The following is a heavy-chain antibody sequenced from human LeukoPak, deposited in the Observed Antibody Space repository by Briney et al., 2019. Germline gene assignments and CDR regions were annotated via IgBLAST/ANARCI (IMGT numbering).Heavy chain of an antibody. D-gene: IGHD6-6*01. V-gene: IGHV4-4*09. CDR2: IHSSGTT. J-gene: IGHJ4*02. Sequence: SETLSLTCTVSGASISSDYWSWIRQPPGRRPEWIGYIHSSGTTKYNPSLQSRVTISIDTSMNQFSLKLTSMTAADTAVYFCSRLLPSRPDFYFDYWGQGTLVTVSS. CDR3: SRLLPSRPDFYFDY. CDR1: GASISSDY.